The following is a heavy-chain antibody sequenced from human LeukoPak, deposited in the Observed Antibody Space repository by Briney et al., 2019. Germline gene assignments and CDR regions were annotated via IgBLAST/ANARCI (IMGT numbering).Heavy chain of an antibody. CDR2: XXXXXSX. CDR1: GGSXXSYY. CDR3: XRFSRDSSGYFDY. D-gene: IGHD3-22*01. V-gene: IGHV4-59*01. J-gene: IGHJ4*02. Sequence: SETLSLTCTVSGGSXXSYYWSWIRQPPGXXXXXXXYXXXXXSXXXXXXXXXXXXXXXXTXKNXFSXKLSSVTAADTAVYYCXRFSRDSSGYFDYWGQGTLVTVSS.